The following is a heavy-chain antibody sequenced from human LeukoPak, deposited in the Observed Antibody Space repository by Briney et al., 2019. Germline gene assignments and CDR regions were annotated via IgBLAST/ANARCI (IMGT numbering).Heavy chain of an antibody. CDR1: GGTFSSYA. CDR2: IIPIFGTA. CDR3: ARSYDILAPHTYFDY. V-gene: IGHV1-69*13. D-gene: IGHD3-9*01. Sequence: SVNVSCKASGGTFSSYAISWVRQAPGQGLEWMGGIIPIFGTANYAQKFQGRVTITADESTSTAYMELSSLRSEDTAVYYCARSYDILAPHTYFDYWGQGTLVTVSS. J-gene: IGHJ4*02.